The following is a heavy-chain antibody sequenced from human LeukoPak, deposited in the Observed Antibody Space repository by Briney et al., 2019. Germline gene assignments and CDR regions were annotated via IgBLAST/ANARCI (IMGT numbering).Heavy chain of an antibody. D-gene: IGHD3-22*01. CDR3: TRAASSGPLFTYHMDV. CDR1: GGSISSYY. V-gene: IGHV4-59*12. CDR2: IYYSGST. J-gene: IGHJ6*03. Sequence: SETLSLTCTVSGGSISSYYWSWIRQPPGKGLEWIGYIYYSGSTNYNPSLKSRVTISVDTSKNQFSLKLTSVTAADTAVYYCTRAASSGPLFTYHMDVWGKGTTVTVSS.